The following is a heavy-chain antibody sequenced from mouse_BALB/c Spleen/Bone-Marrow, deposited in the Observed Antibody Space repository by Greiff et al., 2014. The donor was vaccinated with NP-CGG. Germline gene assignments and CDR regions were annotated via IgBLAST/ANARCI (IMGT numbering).Heavy chain of an antibody. J-gene: IGHJ2*01. Sequence: EVKLVESGGGLVQPGGSLKLSCAASGFTFSSYAMSWARQTPEKRLEWVAYISNGGGSTYYPDTVKGRFTISIDNAKNTLYLQMSSLKSEDTAMYYCARQIYFPYFDYWGQGTTLTVSS. CDR2: ISNGGGST. CDR1: GFTFSSYA. D-gene: IGHD2-1*01. V-gene: IGHV5-12-2*01. CDR3: ARQIYFPYFDY.